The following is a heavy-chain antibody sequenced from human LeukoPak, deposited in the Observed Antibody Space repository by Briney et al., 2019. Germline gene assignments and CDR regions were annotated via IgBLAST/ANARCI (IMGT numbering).Heavy chain of an antibody. CDR1: GFTFSSYS. J-gene: IGHJ4*02. D-gene: IGHD6-19*01. CDR3: AREVRDSSGWYVDY. V-gene: IGHV3-21*01. CDR2: ISSSSSYI. Sequence: GGSLRLSCAASGFTFSSYSMNWVRRASGKGLEWVSSISSSSSYIYYADSVKGRFTISRDNAKNSLYLQMNSLRAEDTAVYYCAREVRDSSGWYVDYWGQGTLVTVSS.